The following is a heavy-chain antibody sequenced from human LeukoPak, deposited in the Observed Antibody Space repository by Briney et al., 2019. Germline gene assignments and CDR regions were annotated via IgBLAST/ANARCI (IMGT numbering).Heavy chain of an antibody. CDR3: ARIPGGDYSGSYYGAAGVFDY. CDR2: IYYSGST. D-gene: IGHD1-26*01. V-gene: IGHV4-39*07. CDR1: GGSISSSSYY. J-gene: IGHJ4*02. Sequence: SETLSLTCTVSGGSISSSSYYWGWFRQPPGKGLEWIGNIYYSGSTNYNPSLKSRVTISVDTSKNQFSLKLSSVTAADTAVYYCARIPGGDYSGSYYGAAGVFDYWGQGTLVTVSS.